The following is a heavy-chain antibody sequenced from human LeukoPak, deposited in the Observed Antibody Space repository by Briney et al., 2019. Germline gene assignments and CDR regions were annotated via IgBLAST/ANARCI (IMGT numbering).Heavy chain of an antibody. CDR2: IYYSGST. CDR1: GGSISSYY. V-gene: IGHV4-59*08. J-gene: IGHJ4*02. CDR3: ARQSGWYGGFDY. Sequence: SETLSLTCTVSGGSISSYYWSWIRQSPGKGLEWIGYIYYSGSTNYNPSLKSRVTISVDTSKNQFSLKLSSVTAADTAVYYCARQSGWYGGFDYWGQGTLVTVSS. D-gene: IGHD6-19*01.